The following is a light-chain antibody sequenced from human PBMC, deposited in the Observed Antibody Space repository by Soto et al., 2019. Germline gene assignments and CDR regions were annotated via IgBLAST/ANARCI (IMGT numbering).Light chain of an antibody. V-gene: IGKV3-20*01. J-gene: IGKJ4*01. CDR1: QSVSSSY. Sequence: EIVLTQSPDTLSLSPGERGTLSCRASQSVSSSYLAWYQQKPGQAPRLLIYGASSGATGIPDRFSGSGSGADFTLTISRLEPEDFAVYYCQQYGSSRLTFGGGTKVDIK. CDR3: QQYGSSRLT. CDR2: GAS.